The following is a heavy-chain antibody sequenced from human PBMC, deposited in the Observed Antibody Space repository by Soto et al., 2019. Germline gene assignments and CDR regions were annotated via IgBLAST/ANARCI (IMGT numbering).Heavy chain of an antibody. CDR1: GFTFSSYS. Sequence: GGSLRLSCAASGFTFSSYSMNWVRQAPGKGLEWVSSISSSSSYIYYADSVKGRFTISRDNAKNSLYLQMNSLRAEDTAVYYCARDGHCSGGSCYSRFFTYYYYGMDVWGQGTTVTVSS. CDR2: ISSSSSYI. D-gene: IGHD2-15*01. CDR3: ARDGHCSGGSCYSRFFTYYYYGMDV. J-gene: IGHJ6*02. V-gene: IGHV3-21*01.